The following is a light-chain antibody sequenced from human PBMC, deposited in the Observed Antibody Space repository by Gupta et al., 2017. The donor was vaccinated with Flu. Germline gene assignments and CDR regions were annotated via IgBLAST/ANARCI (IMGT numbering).Light chain of an antibody. CDR3: QQYDGLPHT. V-gene: IGKV1-33*01. CDR1: QDIRYY. CDR2: DAS. Sequence: PSSLSASIGDRVTITCQASQDIRYYLNWYQQLPGRAPKLLMYDASNLETGVPPRFTGSGSGTDLTLTITSLQPEDIATYYCQQYDGLPHTFGQGTRLEVK. J-gene: IGKJ5*01.